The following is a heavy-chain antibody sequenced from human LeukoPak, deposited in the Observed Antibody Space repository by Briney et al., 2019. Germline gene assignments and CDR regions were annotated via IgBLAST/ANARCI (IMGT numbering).Heavy chain of an antibody. CDR3: ARRAGAYSHPYDY. CDR1: GFTVSSDS. Sequence: GRSLRLSCTVSGFTVSSDSMSWVRQAPGEGLEWVSFIYSGGSTHYSDSVKGRFTISRDNSKNTLYLQMNSLRAEDTAVYYCARRAGAYSHPYDYWGQGTLVTVSS. J-gene: IGHJ4*02. V-gene: IGHV3-53*01. D-gene: IGHD4/OR15-4a*01. CDR2: IYSGGST.